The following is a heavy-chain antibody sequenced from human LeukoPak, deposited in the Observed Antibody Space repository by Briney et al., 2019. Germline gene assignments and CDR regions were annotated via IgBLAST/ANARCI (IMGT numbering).Heavy chain of an antibody. CDR1: GGSISSSSYY. J-gene: IGHJ5*02. V-gene: IGHV4-61*09. CDR3: ARGAYFYGSGINWFDP. D-gene: IGHD3-10*01. Sequence: SETLSLTCTVSGGSISSSSYYWSWIRQPPGKGLEWIGHIYTTGSTNYNPSLKSRVTISLDTCKNHFSLKLSSVTAADTAVYYCARGAYFYGSGINWFDPWGQGTLITVSS. CDR2: IYTTGST.